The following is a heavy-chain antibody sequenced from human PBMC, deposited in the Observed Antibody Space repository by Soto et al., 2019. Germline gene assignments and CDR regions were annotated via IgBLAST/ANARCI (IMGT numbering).Heavy chain of an antibody. J-gene: IGHJ4*02. CDR2: ISGSGGST. V-gene: IGHV3-23*01. D-gene: IGHD3-9*01. CDR1: GFTFSSYA. CDR3: AKAMWDALLVIPSY. Sequence: EVQLLESGGGLVQPGGSLRLSCAASGFTFSSYAMSWVRQAPGKGLEWVSAISGSGGSTYYADSVKGRFTISRDNSKNTLYLQMTSLRAEDTAVYYCAKAMWDALLVIPSYWGQGTLVTVSS.